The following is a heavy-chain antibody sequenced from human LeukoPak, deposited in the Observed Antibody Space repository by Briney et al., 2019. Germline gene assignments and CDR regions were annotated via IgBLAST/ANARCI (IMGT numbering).Heavy chain of an antibody. CDR1: GGTFSNFA. Sequence: GASVKVSCKASGGTFSNFAISWVRQAPGQGLEWMGGIIPIFNTPNYAQKFQGRVTITADESTSTAYMTLSSLRSEDTAVYYCARDQGVVDIAYYNPDAFDIWGQGTLVTVSS. V-gene: IGHV1-69*13. J-gene: IGHJ3*02. D-gene: IGHD3-10*01. CDR3: ARDQGVVDIAYYNPDAFDI. CDR2: IIPIFNTP.